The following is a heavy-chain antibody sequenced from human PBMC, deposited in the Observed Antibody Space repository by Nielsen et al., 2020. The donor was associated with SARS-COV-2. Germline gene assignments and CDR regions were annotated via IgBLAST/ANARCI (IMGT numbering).Heavy chain of an antibody. CDR2: ISYNRISN. V-gene: IGHV3-30*18. Sequence: GESLKISCAASGFTFSSYGMHWVRQAPGKGLEWVAVISYNRISNYYAHSVRGRFTISRDNANHALFLQMNSLRAEDTAVYYCAKEKFGEFPYYGMDVWGQGTTVTVSS. D-gene: IGHD3-10*01. CDR1: GFTFSSYG. CDR3: AKEKFGEFPYYGMDV. J-gene: IGHJ6*02.